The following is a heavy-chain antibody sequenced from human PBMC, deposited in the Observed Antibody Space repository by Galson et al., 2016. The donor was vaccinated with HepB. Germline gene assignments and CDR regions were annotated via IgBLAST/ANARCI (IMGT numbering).Heavy chain of an antibody. Sequence: SLRLSCAASGFTFSSYAMHWVRQAPGKGLEWVAVISHDGSNKYFAGSVKGRFTISRDNPKNTLYLQMNNLTPDDTAIYYCARGGGTSSYYYWGMDVWGQGTTVTVSS. CDR2: ISHDGSNK. CDR1: GFTFSSYA. CDR3: ARGGGTSSYYYWGMDV. V-gene: IGHV3-30-3*01. D-gene: IGHD1-14*01. J-gene: IGHJ6*02.